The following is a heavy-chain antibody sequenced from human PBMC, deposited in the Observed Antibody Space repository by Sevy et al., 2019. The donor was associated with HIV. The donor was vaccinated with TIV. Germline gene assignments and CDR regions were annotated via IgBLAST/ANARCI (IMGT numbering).Heavy chain of an antibody. CDR2: ISSSSSYI. Sequence: GESLKISCAASGFTFSSYSMNWVRQAPGKGLEWVSSISSSSSYIYYADSVKGRFTISRDNAKNSLYLQMNSLRAEDTAVYYCARNDYSITMVRGVIISPGVWGQRTLVTVSS. CDR1: GFTFSSYS. CDR3: ARNDYSITMVRGVIISPGV. D-gene: IGHD3-10*01. J-gene: IGHJ4*02. V-gene: IGHV3-21*01.